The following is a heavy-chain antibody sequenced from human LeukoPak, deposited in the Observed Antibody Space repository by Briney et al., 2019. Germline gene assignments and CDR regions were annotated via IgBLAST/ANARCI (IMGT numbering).Heavy chain of an antibody. Sequence: GGSLRLSCAASGFTFSDYYMSWIRQAPGKGLEWVSYISSSGSTIYYADSVKGRFTISRDNAKNSLYLQMNSLRAEDTAVYYCARTPADDYVWGSYRHYYYYGMDVWGQGATVTVSS. D-gene: IGHD3-16*02. CDR2: ISSSGSTI. CDR3: ARTPADDYVWGSYRHYYYYGMDV. J-gene: IGHJ6*02. CDR1: GFTFSDYY. V-gene: IGHV3-11*01.